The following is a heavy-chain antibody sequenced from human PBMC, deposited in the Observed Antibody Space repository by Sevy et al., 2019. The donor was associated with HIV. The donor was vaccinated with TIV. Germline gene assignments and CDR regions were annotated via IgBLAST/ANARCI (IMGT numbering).Heavy chain of an antibody. CDR1: GGSFSGYY. J-gene: IGHJ6*02. V-gene: IGHV4-34*01. CDR2: INHSGST. CDR3: ARVTRSYQVLQGTDV. D-gene: IGHD3-16*02. Sequence: SETLSLTCAVYGGSFSGYYWSWIRQPPGKGLEWIGEINHSGSTNYNPSLKSRVTISVDTSKNQFSLKLSSVTAADTAVYYCARVTRSYQVLQGTDVWGQGTTVTVSS.